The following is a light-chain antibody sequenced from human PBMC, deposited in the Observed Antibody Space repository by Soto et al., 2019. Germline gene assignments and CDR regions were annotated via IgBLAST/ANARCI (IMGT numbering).Light chain of an antibody. CDR3: SSYTSSSTWV. CDR2: EVS. CDR1: SSDVGGYNY. Sequence: QSVLTQPASVSGSPGQSITISCTGTSSDVGGYNYVSWYQQHPGKAPNLMIYEVSNRPSGVSNRFSRSKSGNTASLTISGLQAEDEADYYCSSYTSSSTWVFGGGTKLTVL. V-gene: IGLV2-14*01. J-gene: IGLJ3*02.